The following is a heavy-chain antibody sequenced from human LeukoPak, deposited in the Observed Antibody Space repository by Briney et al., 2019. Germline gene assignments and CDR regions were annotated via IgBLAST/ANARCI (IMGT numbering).Heavy chain of an antibody. CDR3: ARTAMYGGDSSGYYFGY. J-gene: IGHJ4*02. Sequence: SQTLSLTCAVSGGSISSGVDSWSWIRQPPGKGLEWIVYIYYSGSTNYNPSLKSRVTISVDTSKNQFSLKLSSVTAADTAVYYCARTAMYGGDSSGYYFGYWGQGTLVTVSS. V-gene: IGHV4-61*08. CDR2: IYYSGST. CDR1: GGSISSGVDS. D-gene: IGHD3-22*01.